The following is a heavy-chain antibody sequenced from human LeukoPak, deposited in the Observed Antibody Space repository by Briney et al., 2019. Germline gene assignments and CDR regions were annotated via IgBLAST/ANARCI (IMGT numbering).Heavy chain of an antibody. CDR2: IYYSGST. D-gene: IGHD3-10*01. V-gene: IGHV4-39*01. CDR1: GVSISSSSYY. J-gene: IGHJ4*02. CDR3: ARQSFGLGDYFDY. Sequence: SSETLSLTCTVSGVSISSSSYYWGWIRQPPGKGLEWIGSIYYSGSTYYNPSLKSRVTISVDTSKNQFSLKLSSVTAADTAVYYCARQSFGLGDYFDYWGQGTLVTVSS.